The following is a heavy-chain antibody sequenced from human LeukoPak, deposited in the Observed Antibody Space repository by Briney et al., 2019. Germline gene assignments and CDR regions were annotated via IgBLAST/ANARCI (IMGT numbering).Heavy chain of an antibody. CDR2: IYSGGST. V-gene: IGHV3-53*01. J-gene: IGHJ4*02. Sequence: GGSLRLSCAASEFTVSSKYMSWVRQAPGKGLEWVSVIYSGGSTYYADSVKGRFTISRDNPKNTLYLQMNILRAEDTAVYYCARGSVTPGATAFDYWGQGTLVTVSS. CDR1: EFTVSSKY. CDR3: ARGSVTPGATAFDY. D-gene: IGHD4-11*01.